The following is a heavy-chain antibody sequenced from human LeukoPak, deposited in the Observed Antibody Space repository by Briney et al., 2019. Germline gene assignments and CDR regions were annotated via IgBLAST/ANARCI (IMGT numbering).Heavy chain of an antibody. Sequence: SVKVSCKASGGTFSSYAISWVRQAPGQGLEWMGGIIPIFGTANYAQKFQGRVTITADKSTSTAYMELSSLRSEDTAVYYCARAVNGYSYGPNYYYYYYMDVWGKGTTVTVSS. D-gene: IGHD5-18*01. CDR3: ARAVNGYSYGPNYYYYYYMDV. V-gene: IGHV1-69*06. CDR1: GGTFSSYA. CDR2: IIPIFGTA. J-gene: IGHJ6*03.